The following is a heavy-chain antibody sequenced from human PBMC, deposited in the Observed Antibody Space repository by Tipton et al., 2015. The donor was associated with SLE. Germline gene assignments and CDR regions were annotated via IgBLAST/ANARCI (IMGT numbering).Heavy chain of an antibody. CDR3: ARGYSSSWYREFFDI. CDR1: GGSISCYY. Sequence: TLSLTCTVSGGSISCYYWSWFRQPAGGGLEWIGRIYNSGSTNYNPSLMSRVTMSVDTSKNQFPLRLRSATAADTAFYYCARGYSSSWYREFFDIWGRGTLVTVSS. J-gene: IGHJ2*01. V-gene: IGHV4-4*07. CDR2: IYNSGST. D-gene: IGHD6-13*01.